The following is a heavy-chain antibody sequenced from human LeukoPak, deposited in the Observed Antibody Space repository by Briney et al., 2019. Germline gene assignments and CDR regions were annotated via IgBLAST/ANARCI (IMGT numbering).Heavy chain of an antibody. CDR3: AKGSVDARGYMDV. Sequence: GGSLRLSCAASGFTFSSYAMTWVRQAPGKGLEWVSSISGSGDNTCYVDSLKGRFTVSRDNSENTLYLQMNSLRAEDTAIYYCAKGSVDARGYMDVWGKGTTVTVSS. CDR1: GFTFSSYA. D-gene: IGHD2-2*01. J-gene: IGHJ6*03. CDR2: ISGSGDNT. V-gene: IGHV3-23*01.